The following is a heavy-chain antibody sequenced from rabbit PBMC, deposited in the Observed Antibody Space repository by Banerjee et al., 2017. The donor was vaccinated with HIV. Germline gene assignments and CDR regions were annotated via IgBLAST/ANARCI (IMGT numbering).Heavy chain of an antibody. Sequence: QEQLMESGGGLVQPGGSLKLSCKASGFDFSRTGVSWVRQAPGKGLEWIGYIDLLFGTTYYANWVNGRFTISSHNAQNTLYLQLHSLTAADTATYFCVRDGTGGSYFALWGPGTLVTVS. V-gene: IGHV1S47*01. CDR2: IDLLFGTT. CDR1: GFDFSRTG. CDR3: VRDGTGGSYFAL. D-gene: IGHD8-1*01. J-gene: IGHJ4*01.